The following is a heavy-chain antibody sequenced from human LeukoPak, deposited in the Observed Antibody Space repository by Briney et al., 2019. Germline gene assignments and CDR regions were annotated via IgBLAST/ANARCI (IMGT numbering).Heavy chain of an antibody. J-gene: IGHJ4*02. Sequence: GGSLRLSCAASGFTFSSYDMHWVRQAPGKGLEWVAGISYDGSNKYYTDSVKGRFAISRDNSKNTLYLQMNSLRAEDTALYYCAKEAYSYGYFDSWGLGTLVTVSS. CDR1: GFTFSSYD. CDR3: AKEAYSYGYFDS. CDR2: ISYDGSNK. V-gene: IGHV3-30*18. D-gene: IGHD5-18*01.